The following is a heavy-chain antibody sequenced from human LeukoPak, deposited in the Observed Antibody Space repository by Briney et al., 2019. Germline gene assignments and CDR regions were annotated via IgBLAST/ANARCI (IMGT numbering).Heavy chain of an antibody. J-gene: IGHJ5*02. CDR2: ISSSGSTI. D-gene: IGHD3-22*01. Sequence: GGSLRLSCAASGFTFSDYYMSWIRQAPGKGPEWVSYISSSGSTIYYADSVKGRFTISRDNAKNSLYLQMNSLRAEDTAVYYCARDLAYYYDSSGYYYEGVGWFDPWGQGTLVTVSS. CDR1: GFTFSDYY. CDR3: ARDLAYYYDSSGYYYEGVGWFDP. V-gene: IGHV3-11*01.